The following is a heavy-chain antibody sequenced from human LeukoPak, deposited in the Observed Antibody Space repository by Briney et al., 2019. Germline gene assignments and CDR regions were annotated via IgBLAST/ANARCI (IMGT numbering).Heavy chain of an antibody. Sequence: PGGSLRLSCAASGFTFSSYGMHWVRQAPGKGLEWVAVTWYDGSNKYYADSVNDRFTISRDNPKNTLYLQMNSLRVEDTAVYYCARVHWGNYYLNAFDIWGQGTMVTVSS. CDR1: GFTFSSYG. D-gene: IGHD3-10*01. J-gene: IGHJ3*02. CDR3: ARVHWGNYYLNAFDI. CDR2: TWYDGSNK. V-gene: IGHV3-33*01.